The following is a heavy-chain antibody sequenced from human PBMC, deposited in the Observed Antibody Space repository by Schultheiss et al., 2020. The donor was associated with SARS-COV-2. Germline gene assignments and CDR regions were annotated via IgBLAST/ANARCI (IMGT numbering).Heavy chain of an antibody. CDR3: ARDSSSSGNPYYYMDV. J-gene: IGHJ6*03. CDR2: ISAYNGNT. CDR1: GYTFTSYG. D-gene: IGHD6-6*01. Sequence: GGSLRLSCKASGYTFTSYGISWVRQAPGQGLEWMGWISAYNGNTNYAQKLQGRVTMTTDTSTSTAYMELRSLRSDDTAVYYCARDSSSSGNPYYYMDVWGKGTTVTVSS. V-gene: IGHV1-18*04.